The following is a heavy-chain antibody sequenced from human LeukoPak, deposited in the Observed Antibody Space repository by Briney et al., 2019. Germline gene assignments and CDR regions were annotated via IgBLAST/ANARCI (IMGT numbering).Heavy chain of an antibody. V-gene: IGHV4-61*02. CDR3: ARSGYSNFDY. Sequence: SETLSLTCTVSGGSISSGSDYWSWIRQSAGKGLEWIGRIYASGSTNYNLSLKSRVTISVDTSKNQFSLKLSSVTAADTAVYYCARSGYSNFDYWGQGTLVTVSS. CDR2: IYASGST. J-gene: IGHJ4*02. D-gene: IGHD3-3*01. CDR1: GGSISSGSDY.